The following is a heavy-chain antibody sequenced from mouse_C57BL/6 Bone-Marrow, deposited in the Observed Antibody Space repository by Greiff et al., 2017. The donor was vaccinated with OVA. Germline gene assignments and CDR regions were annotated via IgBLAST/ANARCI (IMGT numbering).Heavy chain of an antibody. V-gene: IGHV5-6*02. Sequence: EVKLQESGGDLVKPGGSLKLSCAASGFTFSSYGMSWVRQTPDKRLEWVATISSGGSYTYYPDSVKGRFTISRDNAKNTLYLQMSSLKSEDTAMYYCARRNSFTTVYYFDYWGQGTTLTVSS. CDR3: ARRNSFTTVYYFDY. J-gene: IGHJ2*01. D-gene: IGHD1-1*01. CDR1: GFTFSSYG. CDR2: ISSGGSYT.